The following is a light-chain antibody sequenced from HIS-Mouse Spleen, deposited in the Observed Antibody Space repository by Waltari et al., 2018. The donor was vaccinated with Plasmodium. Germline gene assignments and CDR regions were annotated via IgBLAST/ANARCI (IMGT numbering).Light chain of an antibody. CDR1: ALPKQY. CDR2: EDS. J-gene: IGLJ3*02. V-gene: IGLV3-10*01. CDR3: YSTDSSGNHRV. Sequence: SYELTQPPSASVSPGKTARIPCSRDALPKQYTFWYQQKSGQAPVLVIYEDSKRPSGIPERFSGSSSGTMATLTISVAQVEDEADYYCYSTDSSGNHRVFGGGTKLTVL.